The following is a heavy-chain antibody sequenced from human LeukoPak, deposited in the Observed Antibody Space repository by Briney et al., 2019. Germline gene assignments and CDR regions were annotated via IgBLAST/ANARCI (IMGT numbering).Heavy chain of an antibody. V-gene: IGHV1-8*01. CDR2: MNPNSGNT. CDR1: GYTFTSYD. D-gene: IGHD4-17*01. J-gene: IGHJ4*02. CDR3: ARVPRQGRWPRFPQDYAPDY. Sequence: ASVKVSCKASGYTFTSYDINWVRQATGQGLEWMGWMNPNSGNTGYAQKFQGRVTMTRNTSISTAYMELSSLRSEDTAVYYCARVPRQGRWPRFPQDYAPDYWGQGTLVTVSS.